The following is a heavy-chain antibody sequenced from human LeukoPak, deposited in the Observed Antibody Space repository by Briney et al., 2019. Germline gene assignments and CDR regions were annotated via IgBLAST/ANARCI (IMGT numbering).Heavy chain of an antibody. Sequence: GGSLSLSCPASGFTFSSYSMNWVRQAPGKGLEWGSSISSSSSYIYYADSVKGRFTISRDNAKNSLHLQMNSLRAEDTAVYYCARNYYGSGSYYYWGQGTLVTVSS. J-gene: IGHJ4*02. CDR1: GFTFSSYS. CDR2: ISSSSSYI. D-gene: IGHD3-10*01. V-gene: IGHV3-21*01. CDR3: ARNYYGSGSYYY.